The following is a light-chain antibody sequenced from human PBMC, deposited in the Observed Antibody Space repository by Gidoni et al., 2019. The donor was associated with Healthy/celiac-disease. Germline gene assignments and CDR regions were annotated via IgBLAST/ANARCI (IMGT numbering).Light chain of an antibody. CDR3: SSYSSSSTPVV. V-gene: IGLV2-14*03. Sequence: QSALTQPASVSRPPGQSITISCLGTSSDVGGYNYVSWYQQHPGKAPKLMIYDVNNRPSVVSNRFSGSKSGNRASLSISGLQAEDEADYYCSSYSSSSTPVVFGGGTKLTVL. CDR1: SSDVGGYNY. J-gene: IGLJ2*01. CDR2: DVN.